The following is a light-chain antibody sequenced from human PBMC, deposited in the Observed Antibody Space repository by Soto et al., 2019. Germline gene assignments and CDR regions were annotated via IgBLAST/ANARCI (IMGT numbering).Light chain of an antibody. CDR1: SSDVGGYNY. Sequence: QSVLTQPASVSGSPGQSITISCTGTSSDVGGYNYVSWNQHHPGKAPKLLIYDVSNRPSGVSNSFSGSKSDNTASLTISGLQPEDEADYYCSSYTTSNTRQIVFGTGTKVTVL. CDR2: DVS. CDR3: SSYTTSNTRQIV. V-gene: IGLV2-14*03. J-gene: IGLJ1*01.